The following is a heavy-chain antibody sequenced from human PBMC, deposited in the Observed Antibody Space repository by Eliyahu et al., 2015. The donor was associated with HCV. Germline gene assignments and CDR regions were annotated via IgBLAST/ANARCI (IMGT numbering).Heavy chain of an antibody. CDR3: TTRPLGGTPEALDY. D-gene: IGHD3-16*01. V-gene: IGHV3-15*01. CDR1: GFTFSNAW. Sequence: EVQLVESGGGLVKPGGSLRLSCAASGFTFSNAWMSWVRQAPGKGLEGVGRIKSKTDGGTTDYAAPVKGRFTISRDDSKNTLYLQMNSLKTEDTAVYYCTTRPLGGTPEALDYWGQGTLVTVSS. J-gene: IGHJ4*02. CDR2: IKSKTDGGTT.